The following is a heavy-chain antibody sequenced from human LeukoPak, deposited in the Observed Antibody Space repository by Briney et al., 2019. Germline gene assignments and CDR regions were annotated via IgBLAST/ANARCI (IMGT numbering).Heavy chain of an antibody. J-gene: IGHJ4*02. V-gene: IGHV3-74*01. CDR2: INSDGTT. D-gene: IGHD2-21*01. CDR3: ARDCYYSIDY. CDR1: GFSFSTTW. Sequence: GGSLRLSCAASGFSFSTTWMHWVRQAPGKGLIWVSRINSDGTTSYADSVKGRFTISRDNAKNMLYLQMNSLRAEDTAVYYCARDCYYSIDYWGQGTLVTVSS.